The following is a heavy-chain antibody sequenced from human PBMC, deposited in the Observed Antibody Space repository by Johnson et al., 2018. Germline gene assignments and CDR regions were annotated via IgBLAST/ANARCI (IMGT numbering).Heavy chain of an antibody. V-gene: IGHV3-23*04. J-gene: IGHJ6*03. CDR3: GRYASGSSYYYYYYIDV. D-gene: IGHD3-10*01. CDR1: GFSLRNYG. Sequence: VQLVEAGGGLVQPGGSVRLYCAASGFSLRNYGMTWVRQAPGKGLEWVSGITDSGGSPYYADSVKGRFTVSRDNSKNTLYLQMDSLRADDTAVHYCGRYASGSSYYYYYYIDVWGKGTTVTVSS. CDR2: ITDSGGSP.